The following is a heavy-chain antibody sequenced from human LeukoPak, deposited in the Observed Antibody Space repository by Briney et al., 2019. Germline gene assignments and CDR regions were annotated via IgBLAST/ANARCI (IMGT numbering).Heavy chain of an antibody. D-gene: IGHD2-15*01. CDR1: GFTVSSSY. CDR3: AKGVDYCSGGSCPADY. Sequence: GGSLRLSCAAPGFTVSSSYMSWVRQAPGKGLEWVSVIYSGGSTYYADSVKGRFTISRDNSKNTLYLQMNSLRNEDTAVYYCAKGVDYCSGGSCPADYWGPGTLVTVSS. V-gene: IGHV3-53*01. J-gene: IGHJ4*02. CDR2: IYSGGST.